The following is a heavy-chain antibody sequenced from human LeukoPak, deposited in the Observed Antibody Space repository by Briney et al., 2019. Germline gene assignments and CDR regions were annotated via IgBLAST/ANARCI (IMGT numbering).Heavy chain of an antibody. CDR1: GFSFSTYW. CDR2: MKQDGSEK. Sequence: GGSLRLSCAASGFSFSTYWMTWVRQAPGKGLEWVANMKQDGSEKYYVDSVRGRFTISRDNAKNSLYLEMNSLRAEDTAMYYCARDRRDGYNVLDYWGQGTLVTVSS. V-gene: IGHV3-7*01. J-gene: IGHJ4*02. CDR3: ARDRRDGYNVLDY. D-gene: IGHD5-24*01.